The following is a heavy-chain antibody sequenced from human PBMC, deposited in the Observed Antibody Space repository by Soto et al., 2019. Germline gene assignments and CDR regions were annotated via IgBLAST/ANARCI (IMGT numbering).Heavy chain of an antibody. D-gene: IGHD2-15*01. V-gene: IGHV5-51*01. CDR2: IYPGDSDT. CDR1: GYSFTSYW. Sequence: GESLKISCKGSGYSFTSYWIGWVRQMPGKGLEWMGIIYPGDSDTRYSPSFQGQVTISADKSINTAYLQWSSLKASDTAMYYCARLDGCSGGSCYSNYYYGMDVWGQGTTVTVSS. J-gene: IGHJ6*02. CDR3: ARLDGCSGGSCYSNYYYGMDV.